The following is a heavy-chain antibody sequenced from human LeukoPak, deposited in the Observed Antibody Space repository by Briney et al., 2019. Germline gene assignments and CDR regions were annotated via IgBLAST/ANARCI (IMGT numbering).Heavy chain of an antibody. J-gene: IGHJ6*03. D-gene: IGHD6-13*01. CDR1: SGSMNSGPYY. V-gene: IGHV4-61*02. Sequence: SQTLSLTCAVSSGSMNSGPYYWTWIRQPAGKGLERIGRISSTRSTTYNPSLKSRGTISLDTSKNYFSLKVTSVTAADTAVYYCARETQEVYTSSWGLYDSYYYMDAWGNGTTVTVSS. CDR2: ISSTRST. CDR3: ARETQEVYTSSWGLYDSYYYMDA.